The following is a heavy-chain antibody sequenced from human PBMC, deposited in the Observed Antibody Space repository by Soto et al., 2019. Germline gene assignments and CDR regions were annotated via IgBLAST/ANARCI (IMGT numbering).Heavy chain of an antibody. CDR1: GFTFDDHV. V-gene: IGHV3-9*01. CDR3: VKDRGYCRNIGCPPDALDI. D-gene: IGHD2-15*01. Sequence: EVQLVESGGGLVQPGRSLRLSCAASGFTFDDHVMHWVRQAPGKGLEWVSGISWNSDTVAYAGSVRGRFTISRDNAKNSLYLQMNSLRAEDTALYYCVKDRGYCRNIGCPPDALDIWGQGTMVTVSS. CDR2: ISWNSDTV. J-gene: IGHJ3*02.